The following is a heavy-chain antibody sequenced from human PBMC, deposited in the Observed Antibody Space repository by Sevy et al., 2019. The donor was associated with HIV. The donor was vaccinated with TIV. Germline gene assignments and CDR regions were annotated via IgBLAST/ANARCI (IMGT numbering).Heavy chain of an antibody. J-gene: IGHJ4*02. D-gene: IGHD1-7*01. CDR2: ISDSGGAV. V-gene: IGHV3-11*01. CDR3: AGGAYIRNYYMDFSDY. Sequence: GGSLRLSCAASGFTLSDYYMTWIRQAPGKGLEWVSYISDSGGAVYYADSVKGRFTVSRDNAKNSLYLQMNSLRAEDTSVYYCAGGAYIRNYYMDFSDYWGQGTVVTVSS. CDR1: GFTLSDYY.